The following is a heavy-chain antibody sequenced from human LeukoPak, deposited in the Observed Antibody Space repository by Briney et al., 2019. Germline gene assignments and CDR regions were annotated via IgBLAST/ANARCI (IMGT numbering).Heavy chain of an antibody. J-gene: IGHJ4*02. CDR2: ISGSGGTT. D-gene: IGHD3-16*01. CDR1: EFTFSHYA. CDR3: AKTPGVMITHIFDY. V-gene: IGHV3-23*01. Sequence: GGSLILSCAASEFTFSHYAMSWVRQAPGKGLEWVSAISGSGGTTYYADSVKGRFTISRDNSKDTLYLQMNSLRAADTAVYYCAKTPGVMITHIFDYWGQGTLVTVSS.